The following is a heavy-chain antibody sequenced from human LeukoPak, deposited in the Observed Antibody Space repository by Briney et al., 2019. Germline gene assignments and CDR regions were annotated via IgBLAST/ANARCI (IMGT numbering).Heavy chain of an antibody. V-gene: IGHV3-7*01. CDR3: AREGPGDDDAFGI. J-gene: IGHJ3*02. CDR2: IKQDGSEK. CDR1: GFTFISYW. Sequence: PGGSLRLSCAASGFTFISYWLGGFGRAPGKGWEGLANIKQDGSEKYYVDSVKGRFTISRDNAKNSLYLQMNSLRAEDTAVYYCAREGPGDDDAFGIWGQGTMVTVSS.